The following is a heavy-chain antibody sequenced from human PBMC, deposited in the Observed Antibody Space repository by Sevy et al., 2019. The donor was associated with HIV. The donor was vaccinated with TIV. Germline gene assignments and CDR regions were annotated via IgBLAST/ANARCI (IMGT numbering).Heavy chain of an antibody. Sequence: SETLSLTCAVSGGSFSGYYWNWIRQPPGKGLEWIGEINHSGSTNYNPSLKSRFTLSVDTSKNQFSLKLTSVTAADTAVYYCARGSSRGCSTACRPQFDHWGQGNLVTVSS. CDR2: INHSGST. J-gene: IGHJ5*02. V-gene: IGHV4-34*01. CDR3: ARGSSRGCSTACRPQFDH. CDR1: GGSFSGYY. D-gene: IGHD2-2*01.